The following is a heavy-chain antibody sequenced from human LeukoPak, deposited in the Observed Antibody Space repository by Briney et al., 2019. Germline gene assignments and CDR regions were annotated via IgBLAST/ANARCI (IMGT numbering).Heavy chain of an antibody. Sequence: PGGSLRLSCAASGFTVSTYAMRWVRQAPGKGLEWVSLITGSGGSTSYADSVKGRFTISRDNSKNTLYLQMNSLRAKDTAVYYCAKGGDGYNWDYWGQGTLVTVSS. CDR3: AKGGDGYNWDY. J-gene: IGHJ4*02. V-gene: IGHV3-23*01. D-gene: IGHD5-24*01. CDR1: GFTVSTYA. CDR2: ITGSGGST.